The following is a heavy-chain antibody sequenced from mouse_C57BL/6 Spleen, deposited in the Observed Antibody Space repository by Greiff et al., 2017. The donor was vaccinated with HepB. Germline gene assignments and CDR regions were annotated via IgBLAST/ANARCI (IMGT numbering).Heavy chain of an antibody. J-gene: IGHJ2*01. CDR1: GFNIKDDY. D-gene: IGHD1-1*01. CDR3: TRLITTVVARFDY. V-gene: IGHV14-4*01. Sequence: EVQLQQSGAELVRPGASVKLSCTASGFNIKDDYMHWVKQRPEQGLEWIGWIDPENGDTEYASKFQGKATITADTSSNTSYLQLSSLTSADTAVYYCTRLITTVVARFDYWGQGTTLTVSS. CDR2: IDPENGDT.